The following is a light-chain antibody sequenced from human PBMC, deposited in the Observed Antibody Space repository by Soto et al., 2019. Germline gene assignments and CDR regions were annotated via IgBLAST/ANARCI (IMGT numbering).Light chain of an antibody. CDR3: AAWDDSLGGFEV. J-gene: IGLJ1*01. V-gene: IGLV1-44*01. Sequence: QSVLTQPPSVSATPGQRVTISCSGSNSNIGTNTVNWYQQLPGTAPRLLIYTNNQRPSGVPQRFSGSKTGTSASLAIGGLRSEDEAEYYCAAWDDSLGGFEVFGTGTKATVL. CDR2: TNN. CDR1: NSNIGTNT.